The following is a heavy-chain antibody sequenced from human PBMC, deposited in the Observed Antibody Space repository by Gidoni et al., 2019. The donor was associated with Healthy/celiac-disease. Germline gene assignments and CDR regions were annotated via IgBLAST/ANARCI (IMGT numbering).Heavy chain of an antibody. CDR2: RSDDGSNK. V-gene: IGHV3-30*18. J-gene: IGHJ4*02. CDR3: AKDPLGSYYYLDY. CDR1: GFTFSSNG. D-gene: IGHD5-18*01. Sequence: QVQLVESGGGVVQPGRSLRLSCEASGFTFSSNGMHWVRQAPGKGLEWVAVRSDDGSNKYYADSVKGRFTIARDNSKNTLYLQMNSLRAEDTAVYYCAKDPLGSYYYLDYWGQGTLVTVSS.